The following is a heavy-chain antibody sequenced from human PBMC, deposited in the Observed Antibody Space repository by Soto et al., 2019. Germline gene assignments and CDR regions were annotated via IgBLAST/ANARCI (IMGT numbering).Heavy chain of an antibody. Sequence: PGGSLRLSCAASGFTVSSDYMSWVRQAPGKGLEWVSVIYSGGSTYYADSVKGRFTISRDNSKNTLYLQMNSLRAEDTAVYYCARDNRGGYDYAGAFDIWGQGTMVPVSS. D-gene: IGHD5-12*01. V-gene: IGHV3-66*01. CDR2: IYSGGST. J-gene: IGHJ3*02. CDR1: GFTVSSDY. CDR3: ARDNRGGYDYAGAFDI.